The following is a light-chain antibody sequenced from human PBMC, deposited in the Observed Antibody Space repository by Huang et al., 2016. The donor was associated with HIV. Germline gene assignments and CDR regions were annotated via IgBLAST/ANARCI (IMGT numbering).Light chain of an antibody. CDR2: TAS. J-gene: IGKJ2*01. Sequence: DIQMTQSPSTLSASVGDRVTITCRASQSVGNWLAWYQQKPGQAPKLLIYTASTLQNGVPSRFSGSGSETEFTLTINSLQPDDFATYYCQQYNRFYTFGQGPGWTSN. V-gene: IGKV1-5*03. CDR3: QQYNRFYT. CDR1: QSVGNW.